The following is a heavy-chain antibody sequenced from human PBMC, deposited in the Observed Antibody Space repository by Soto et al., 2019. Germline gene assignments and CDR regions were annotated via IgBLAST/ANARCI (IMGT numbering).Heavy chain of an antibody. CDR2: ISAYNGNT. Sequence: ASVKVSCKASGYTFTSYGISWVRQAPGQGLEWMGWISAYNGNTNYAQKLQGSVTMTTDTSTSTAYMELRSLRSDDTAVYYCARDQEVAAAHGWFDPWGQGTLVTVSS. CDR1: GYTFTSYG. D-gene: IGHD6-13*01. J-gene: IGHJ5*02. V-gene: IGHV1-18*01. CDR3: ARDQEVAAAHGWFDP.